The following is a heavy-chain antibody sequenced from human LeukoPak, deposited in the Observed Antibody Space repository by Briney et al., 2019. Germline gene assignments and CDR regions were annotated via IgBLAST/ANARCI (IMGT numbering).Heavy chain of an antibody. J-gene: IGHJ4*02. D-gene: IGHD6-25*01. CDR3: ATSGGGF. V-gene: IGHV3-7*02. CDR1: GFTFSSFW. CDR2: IKPDGSQT. Sequence: GGSLRLSYAASGFTFSSFWMTWVRQAPGKGLERVAKIKPDGSQTYYVDSVKGRFTISRDNAKKSLYLQMNSLRGEDTAVYYCATSGGGFWGQGIQVTVSS.